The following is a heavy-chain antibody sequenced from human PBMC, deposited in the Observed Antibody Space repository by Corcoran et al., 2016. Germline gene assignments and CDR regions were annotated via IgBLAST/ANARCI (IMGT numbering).Heavy chain of an antibody. D-gene: IGHD3-22*01. J-gene: IGHJ4*02. Sequence: EVQLVESGGGLVQPGGSLRLSCAASGFTFSSYSMNWVRQAPGKGLEWVSYISSSSSTIYYADSVKGRFTISRDNAKNSLYLQMNSLRDEDTAVYYGARDRIGSGYYSEPLVVGYWGQGTLVTVSS. CDR3: ARDRIGSGYYSEPLVVGY. CDR1: GFTFSSYS. CDR2: ISSSSSTI. V-gene: IGHV3-48*02.